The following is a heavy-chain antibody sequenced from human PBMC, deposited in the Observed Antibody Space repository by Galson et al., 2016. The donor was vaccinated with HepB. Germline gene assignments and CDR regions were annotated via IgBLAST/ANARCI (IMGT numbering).Heavy chain of an antibody. CDR2: INHSGST. J-gene: IGHJ4*02. Sequence: SETLSLTCAVYGGSFSGYSWTWIRQPPGKGLEWIGEINHSGSTNYNPSLKSRVTISVDTSKNQFSLKLSSVTAADTAVYYCASARRSYYARIWYYFDYWGQGTLVTVSS. CDR3: ASARRSYYARIWYYFDY. D-gene: IGHD1-26*01. CDR1: GGSFSGYS. V-gene: IGHV4-34*01.